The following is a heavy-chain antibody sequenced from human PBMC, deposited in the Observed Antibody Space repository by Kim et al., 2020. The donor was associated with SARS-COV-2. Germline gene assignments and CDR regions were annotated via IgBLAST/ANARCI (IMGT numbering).Heavy chain of an antibody. Sequence: ASVKVSCKASGYIFTSYGISWVRQAPGQGLEWMGWISGYSGSTNYAQTFQGRVTVTIDTSTSTAYMELRSLRSDDTAVYYCVRDPNTVYADYRLQSNWFD. J-gene: IGHJ5*01. V-gene: IGHV1-18*04. CDR3: VRDPNTVYADYRLQSNWFD. D-gene: IGHD2-8*01. CDR2: ISGYSGST. CDR1: GYIFTSYG.